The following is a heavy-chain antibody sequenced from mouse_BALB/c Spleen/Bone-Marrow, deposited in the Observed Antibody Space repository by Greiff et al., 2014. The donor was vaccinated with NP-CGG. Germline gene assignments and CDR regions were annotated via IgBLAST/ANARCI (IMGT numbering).Heavy chain of an antibody. CDR1: GYSFTSYY. CDR2: IFPGSGNT. Sequence: QVQLQQSGPELVKPGASVKISCKASGYSFTSYYIHWVKQRPGQGLEWIGWIFPGSGNTKYNEKFKGKATLTADTSSSTAYTQLSSLTSEDSAVYFCAKRDKYDDYAMDYWGQGTSVPVSS. D-gene: IGHD2-14*01. J-gene: IGHJ4*01. CDR3: AKRDKYDDYAMDY. V-gene: IGHV1-66*01.